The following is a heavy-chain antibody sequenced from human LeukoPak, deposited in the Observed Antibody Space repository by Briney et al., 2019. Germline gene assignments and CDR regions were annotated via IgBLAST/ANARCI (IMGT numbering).Heavy chain of an antibody. CDR2: IKYDGSRT. CDR3: AKGTYTAYNTGCAY. J-gene: IGHJ4*02. V-gene: IGHV3-30*02. D-gene: IGHD3-16*01. CDR1: GMTFERHG. Sequence: GGSLRLSCAVSGMTFERHGMHWVRQPPGKGLEWLAFIKYDGSRTDYEDSVKGRFTVSRDNSKNTLYLQMNSLRTEDTALYYCAKGTYTAYNTGCAYWGQGTLVTVSS.